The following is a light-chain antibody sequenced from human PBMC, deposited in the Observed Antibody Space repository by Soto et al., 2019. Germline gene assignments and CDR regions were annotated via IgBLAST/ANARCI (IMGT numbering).Light chain of an antibody. J-gene: IGLJ2*01. CDR2: QDT. CDR3: QAWDRSTGVV. CDR1: KLGDRF. Sequence: SYELTQPPSVSVSPGQTASIPCSGDKLGDRFACWYQQKPGQSPVMVIYQDTRRPSGIPERFSGSNSGNTATLTISGTQAMDEADYYWQAWDRSTGVVFGGGTKLTVL. V-gene: IGLV3-1*01.